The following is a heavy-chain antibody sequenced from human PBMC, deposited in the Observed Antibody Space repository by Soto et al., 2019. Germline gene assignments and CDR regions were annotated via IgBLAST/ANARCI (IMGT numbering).Heavy chain of an antibody. CDR3: AREIMTSWFAS. D-gene: IGHD2-2*01. CDR1: GGTFGTNA. Sequence: QVQLVQSGAEVKKPGSAIRVSCKTFGGTFGTNAISWVRQAPGQGPEWMGGILPIFGAASYAQRFKGRLSITADRSTNTAYLELSELSSEDTATYYCAREIMTSWFASWGQGTLVTVSS. CDR2: ILPIFGAA. V-gene: IGHV1-69*06. J-gene: IGHJ5*01.